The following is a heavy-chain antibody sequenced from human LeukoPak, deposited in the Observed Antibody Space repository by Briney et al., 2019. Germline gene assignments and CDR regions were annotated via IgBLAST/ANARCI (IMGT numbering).Heavy chain of an antibody. V-gene: IGHV1-2*02. J-gene: IGHJ5*02. CDR3: VRSGYYYDWFDP. CDR1: GYTFTGYY. Sequence: ASVKVSCKASGYTFTGYYMHWVRQAPGQGLEWMGWISPNSGGTNYAQKFQGRVTFTADKSTTTASMELSSLRSDDTAVYYCVRSGYYYDWFDPWGQGTLVTV. CDR2: ISPNSGGT. D-gene: IGHD5-12*01.